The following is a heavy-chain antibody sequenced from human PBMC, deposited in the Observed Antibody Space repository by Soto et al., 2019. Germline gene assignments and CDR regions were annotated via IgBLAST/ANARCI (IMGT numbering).Heavy chain of an antibody. CDR3: ARVGPMGYEAFDI. Sequence: ASVKVSCKASGYTFTSYYMHWVRQAPGQGLEWMGIINPSGGSTSYAQKFQGRVTMTRDTSTSTVYMELSSLRSGDTAVYYCARVGPMGYEAFDIWGQGTMVTVS. J-gene: IGHJ3*02. CDR2: INPSGGST. CDR1: GYTFTSYY. V-gene: IGHV1-46*03. D-gene: IGHD2-8*01.